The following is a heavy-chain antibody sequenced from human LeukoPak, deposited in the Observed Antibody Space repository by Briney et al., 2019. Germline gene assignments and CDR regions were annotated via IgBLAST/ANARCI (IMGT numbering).Heavy chain of an antibody. CDR3: ARDKSGGGYNWGHFDY. J-gene: IGHJ4*02. CDR2: IIPILGIA. Sequence: ASVKVSCKASGGTFSSYAISWVRQAPGQGLEWMGRIIPILGIANYAQKFQGRVTITADKSTSTAYMELSSLRSEDTAVYYCARDKSGGGYNWGHFDYWGQGTLVTVSS. V-gene: IGHV1-69*04. CDR1: GGTFSSYA. D-gene: IGHD5-12*01.